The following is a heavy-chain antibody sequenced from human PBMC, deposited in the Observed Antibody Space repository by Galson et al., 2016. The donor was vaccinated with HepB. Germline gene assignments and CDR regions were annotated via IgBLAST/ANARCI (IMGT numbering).Heavy chain of an antibody. CDR1: GGSISAFF. CDR2: NYSSRTT. V-gene: IGHV4-59*01. Sequence: SETLSLTCTVSGGSISAFFWCWIRQPPGKGLEWIAYNYSSRTTNYNPSPNSRVTISLDTSKSQFSLKVTSVIAADTAVDYCARSDGGYAFDIWGQGPMVTVSS. D-gene: IGHD2-21*02. CDR3: ARSDGGYAFDI. J-gene: IGHJ3*02.